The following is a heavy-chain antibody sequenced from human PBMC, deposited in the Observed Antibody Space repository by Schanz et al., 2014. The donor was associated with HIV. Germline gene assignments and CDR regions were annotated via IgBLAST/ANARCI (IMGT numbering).Heavy chain of an antibody. Sequence: QVQLVQSGAEVKEPGASVKVSCKASGYTFTGYYLHWVRQAPGQGLEWMEWINPNSGGADSAQKFQGRVTMTRDTSISTAYLELSRLRSDDTAVYYCAREPNYSGFDSWGHGTLVTVSS. J-gene: IGHJ5*01. CDR1: GYTFTGYY. CDR3: AREPNYSGFDS. V-gene: IGHV1-2*02. CDR2: INPNSGGA. D-gene: IGHD5-12*01.